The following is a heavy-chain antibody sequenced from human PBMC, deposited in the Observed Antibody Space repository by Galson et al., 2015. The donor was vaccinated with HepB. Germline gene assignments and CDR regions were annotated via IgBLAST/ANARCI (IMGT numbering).Heavy chain of an antibody. D-gene: IGHD6-13*01. CDR3: ARVPLDSSSWYALEWFDP. CDR1: GYTFTSYG. J-gene: IGHJ5*02. CDR2: ISAYNGNT. V-gene: IGHV1-18*04. Sequence: SVKVSCKASGYTFTSYGISWVRQAPGQGLEWMGWISAYNGNTNYAQKLQGRVTMTTDTSTSTAYMELRSLRSDDTAVYYCARVPLDSSSWYALEWFDPWGQGTLVTVSS.